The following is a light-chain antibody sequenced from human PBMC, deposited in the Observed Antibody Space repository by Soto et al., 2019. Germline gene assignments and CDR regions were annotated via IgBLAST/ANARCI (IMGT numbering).Light chain of an antibody. CDR2: TDN. J-gene: IGLJ3*02. CDR1: NSNIGSHT. CDR3: AAWDDSLQSWV. V-gene: IGLV1-44*01. Sequence: QSVLTQPPSASGTPGQRVTISCSGSNSNIGSHTVNWYQQLPGTAPKLLIYTDNQRPSGVPDRFSDSKSGTSASLAISGLQXEDEADYYCAAWDDSLQSWVFGGGTKLTVL.